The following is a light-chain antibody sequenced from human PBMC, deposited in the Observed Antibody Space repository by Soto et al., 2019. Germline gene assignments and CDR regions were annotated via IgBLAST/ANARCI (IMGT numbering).Light chain of an antibody. CDR1: QSVTTF. V-gene: IGKV3-11*01. CDR2: DAS. J-gene: IGKJ5*01. Sequence: EIVLTQSPATLSLSPGERATLSCRASQSVTTFLAWYQQKPGQAPRLLIYDASDRAPGIPARFSGSGSATDFTLTINKLEPEDFAVYYCQQRSNWPPSITFGQGTQREIK. CDR3: QQRSNWPPSIT.